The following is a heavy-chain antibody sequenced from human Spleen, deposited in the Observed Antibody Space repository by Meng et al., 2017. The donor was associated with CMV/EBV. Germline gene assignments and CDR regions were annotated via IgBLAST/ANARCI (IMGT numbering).Heavy chain of an antibody. J-gene: IGHJ5*02. CDR3: ARVPITIFGVVNGPFDP. CDR1: SISGDYYY. D-gene: IGHD3-3*01. CDR2: IFYSGGT. Sequence: SISGDYYYWSCIRQHPGKGLEWIGSIFYSGGTYYNPSLKSRLTISVDTSKNEFSLRLNSATAADTAVYYCARVPITIFGVVNGPFDPWGQGTLVTVSS. V-gene: IGHV4-31*02.